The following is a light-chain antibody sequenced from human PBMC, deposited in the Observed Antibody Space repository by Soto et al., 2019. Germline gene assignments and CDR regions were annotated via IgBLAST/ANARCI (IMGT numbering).Light chain of an antibody. CDR3: QQYAISPLYT. Sequence: EIVLTQSPGTLSLSPGESATLSCRASQSVSSNYLAWYQHKTGQAPRLLIYGASSRATGIPDRFSGSGSGTDFTLTISRLEPEDFAVYYCQQYAISPLYTFGQGTKLEIK. V-gene: IGKV3-20*01. CDR1: QSVSSNY. J-gene: IGKJ2*01. CDR2: GAS.